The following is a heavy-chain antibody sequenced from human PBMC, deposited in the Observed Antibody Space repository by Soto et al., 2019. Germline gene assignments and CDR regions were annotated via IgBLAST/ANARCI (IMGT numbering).Heavy chain of an antibody. CDR3: AKVDYDFWSGYYTGFDY. CDR1: GFTFSSYA. J-gene: IGHJ4*02. Sequence: GGSLRLSCAASGFTFSSYAMSWVRQAPGKGLEWVSAISGSGGSTYYADSVKGRFTISRDNSKNTLYLQMNSLRAEDTAVYYCAKVDYDFWSGYYTGFDYWGQGTLVTVYS. CDR2: ISGSGGST. D-gene: IGHD3-3*01. V-gene: IGHV3-23*01.